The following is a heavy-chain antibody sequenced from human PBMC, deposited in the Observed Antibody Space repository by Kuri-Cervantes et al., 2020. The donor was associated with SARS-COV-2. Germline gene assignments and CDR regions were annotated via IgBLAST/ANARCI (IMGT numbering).Heavy chain of an antibody. V-gene: IGHV1-69*13. CDR1: GGTFSSYA. CDR2: IIPIFGTA. J-gene: IGHJ6*02. D-gene: IGHD3-3*01. Sequence: SVKVSCKASGGTFSSYAISWVRQAPGQGLEWMGGIIPIFGTANYAQKLQGRVTITADESTGTAYMELSSLRSEGTAVYYCARAYYDFTYYYGMDVWGQGTTVTVSS. CDR3: ARAYYDFTYYYGMDV.